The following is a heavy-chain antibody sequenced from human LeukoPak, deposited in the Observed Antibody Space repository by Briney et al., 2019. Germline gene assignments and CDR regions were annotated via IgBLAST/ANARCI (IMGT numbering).Heavy chain of an antibody. CDR2: MYYSGST. CDR1: GGSISSGDYY. V-gene: IGHV4-30-4*01. J-gene: IGHJ5*02. CDR3: ARPYYYDSRIDP. D-gene: IGHD3-22*01. Sequence: SETLSLTCTVSGGSISSGDYYWSWIRQPPGKGLEWIAYMYYSGSTYYNPFLKSRATMSADTSKNQLSLKLSSVTAADTAVYYCARPYYYDSRIDPWGQGILVTVSS.